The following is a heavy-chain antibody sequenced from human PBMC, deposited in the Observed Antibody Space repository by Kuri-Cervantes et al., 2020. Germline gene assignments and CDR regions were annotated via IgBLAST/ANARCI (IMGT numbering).Heavy chain of an antibody. CDR1: GDSVSNNNAA. CDR3: AREGQLVPENFFDY. CDR2: TYYRSKWYN. D-gene: IGHD6-13*01. Sequence: SQTLSLTCAISGDSVSNNNAAWNWIRQSPSRGLEWLGRTYYRSKWYNDYAVSVKSRITIYADTSKNQFSLHLNSVTPDDTAAYYCAREGQLVPENFFDYWGQGTLVTVSS. V-gene: IGHV6-1*01. J-gene: IGHJ4*02.